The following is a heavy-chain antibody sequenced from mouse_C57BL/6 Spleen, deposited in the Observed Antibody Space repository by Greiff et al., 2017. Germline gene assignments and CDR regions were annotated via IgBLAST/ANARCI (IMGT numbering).Heavy chain of an antibody. J-gene: IGHJ4*01. CDR1: GFTFSSYG. D-gene: IGHD3-2*02. V-gene: IGHV5-6*01. CDR2: ISSGGSYT. Sequence: EVQVVESGGDLVKPGGSLKLSCAASGFTFSSYGMSWVRQTPDKRLEWVATISSGGSYTDYPDSVKGRFTISRDNAKNTLYLQMSSLKSEDTAMYYCARRGTAQAQYYYAKDYWGQGTSVTVSS. CDR3: ARRGTAQAQYYYAKDY.